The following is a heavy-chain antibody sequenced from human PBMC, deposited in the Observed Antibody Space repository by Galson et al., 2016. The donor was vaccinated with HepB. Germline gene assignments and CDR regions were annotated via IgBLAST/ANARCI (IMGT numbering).Heavy chain of an antibody. Sequence: SETLSLTCNVSGGSISSYYWSWIRQPPGKGLESIGYMYYSGSTNYNPSLKSRVTMSVDTSKNQFSLNLSSVTAADTAVYYCAREKMGSGSYNMRGQGTLVIVSS. V-gene: IGHV4-59*01. D-gene: IGHD3-10*01. CDR3: AREKMGSGSYNM. CDR2: MYYSGST. J-gene: IGHJ4*02. CDR1: GGSISSYY.